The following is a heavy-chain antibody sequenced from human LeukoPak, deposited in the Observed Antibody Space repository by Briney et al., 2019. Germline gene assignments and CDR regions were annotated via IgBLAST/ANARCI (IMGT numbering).Heavy chain of an antibody. V-gene: IGHV1-69*04. CDR3: ASPEIVGATTSDY. CDR2: IIPILGIA. CDR1: GGTFSSYA. Sequence: SVKVSCKASGGTFSSYAISWVRQAPGQGLEWMGRIIPILGIAIYAQKFQGRVTMTEDTSTDTAYMELSGLRSEDTAVYYCASPEIVGATTSDYWGQGTLVTVSS. J-gene: IGHJ4*02. D-gene: IGHD1-26*01.